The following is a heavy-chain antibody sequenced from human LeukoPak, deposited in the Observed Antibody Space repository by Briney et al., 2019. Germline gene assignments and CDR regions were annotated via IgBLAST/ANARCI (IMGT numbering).Heavy chain of an antibody. CDR3: AREDSGGSYCFFS. J-gene: IGHJ5*02. CDR2: INPNSGGT. D-gene: IGHD1-26*01. Sequence: ASVSVSFMSSGCTFTGYYMHWVRQAPGQGLEWMGWINPNSGGTNYAQKFQGRVTMTRDTSISTAYMELSRLRSDDTAVYYCAREDSGGSYCFFSWGQGTLVTVSS. V-gene: IGHV1-2*02. CDR1: GCTFTGYY.